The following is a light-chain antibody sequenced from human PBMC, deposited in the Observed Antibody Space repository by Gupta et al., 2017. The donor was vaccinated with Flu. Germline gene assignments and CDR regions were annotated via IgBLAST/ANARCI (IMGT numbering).Light chain of an antibody. J-gene: IGKJ4*01. CDR3: QQLRT. V-gene: IGKV1-9*01. CDR1: QGISSY. Sequence: IQLPQSPSLLSASVGDRVTITCRASQGISSYLAWYQQKPGKAPKLLIYAASTLQSGVPSRFSGSGSGTEFTLTISSLQPEDFATYYCQQLRTFGGGTKVEIK. CDR2: AAS.